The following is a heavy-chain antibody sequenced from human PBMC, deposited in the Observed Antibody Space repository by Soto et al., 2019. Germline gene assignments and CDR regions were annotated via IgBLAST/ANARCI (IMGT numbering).Heavy chain of an antibody. Sequence: ASVKVSCKASGGTFSSHAISWVRQAPGRGLEWMGGIIPIFGTTNYAQNFRARVTITADESTSTAYMELSSLTSEDTAVYYCGSVGYCSSTNCLFYYYHYGMDVWGQGTTVTVSS. CDR1: GGTFSSHA. CDR3: GSVGYCSSTNCLFYYYHYGMDV. J-gene: IGHJ6*02. CDR2: IIPIFGTT. D-gene: IGHD2-2*03. V-gene: IGHV1-69*13.